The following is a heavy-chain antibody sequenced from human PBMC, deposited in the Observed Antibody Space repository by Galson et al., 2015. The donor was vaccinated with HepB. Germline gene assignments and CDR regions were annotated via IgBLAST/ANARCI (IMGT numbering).Heavy chain of an antibody. V-gene: IGHV4-31*03. CDR3: AREGAGDYVWGSYRYTGNWFDP. J-gene: IGHJ5*02. Sequence: TLSLTCTVSGGSISSGGYYWSWIRQHPGKGLEWIGYIYYSGSTYYNPSLKSRVTISVDTSKNQFSLKLSSVTAADTAVYYCAREGAGDYVWGSYRYTGNWFDPWGQGTLVTVSS. CDR2: IYYSGST. CDR1: GGSISSGGYY. D-gene: IGHD3-16*02.